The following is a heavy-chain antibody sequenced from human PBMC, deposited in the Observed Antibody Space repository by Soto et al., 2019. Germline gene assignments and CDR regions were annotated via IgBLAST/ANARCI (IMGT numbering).Heavy chain of an antibody. CDR3: ARVTGTTGNYYYYGMDV. V-gene: IGHV5-10-1*01. Sequence: GESLKLSCKCSGYSFTSYWISWVRQIPGKGLEWMGRIDPSDSYTNYSPSFQGHVTISADKSISTAYLQWSSLKASDTAMYYCARVTGTTGNYYYYGMDVWGQGTTVTVSS. CDR2: IDPSDSYT. J-gene: IGHJ6*02. CDR1: GYSFTSYW. D-gene: IGHD1-7*01.